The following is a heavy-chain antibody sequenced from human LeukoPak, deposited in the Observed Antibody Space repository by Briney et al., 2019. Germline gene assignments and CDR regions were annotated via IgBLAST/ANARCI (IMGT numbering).Heavy chain of an antibody. CDR1: GFTFSSYW. V-gene: IGHV3-7*01. J-gene: IGHJ4*02. Sequence: GGSLRLSCAASGFTFSSYWMSWVRQAPGKGLEWVANIKQDGNEKYYVDSVKGRFTISRDNAKNSLYLQMNSLRAEDTAVYYCARAVTSYYDTSGYYWGQGTLVTVSS. CDR2: IKQDGNEK. D-gene: IGHD3-22*01. CDR3: ARAVTSYYDTSGYY.